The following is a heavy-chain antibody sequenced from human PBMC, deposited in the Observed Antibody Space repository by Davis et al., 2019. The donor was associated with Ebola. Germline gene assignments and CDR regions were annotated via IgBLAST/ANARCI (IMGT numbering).Heavy chain of an antibody. CDR3: ATERCASNNC. J-gene: IGHJ4*02. CDR1: GGSFSGHY. CDR2: INHSGST. V-gene: IGHV4-34*01. Sequence: SETLSLTCAVYGGSFSGHYWSWIRQPPGKGLEWIGEINHSGSTNYNPSLKSRVTISVDTSKNQFSLKLSSVTAADTAVYYCATERCASNNCWGQGTLVTVSS. D-gene: IGHD2/OR15-2a*01.